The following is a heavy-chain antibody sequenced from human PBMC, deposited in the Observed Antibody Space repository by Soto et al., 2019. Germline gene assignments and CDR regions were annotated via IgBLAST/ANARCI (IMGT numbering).Heavy chain of an antibody. J-gene: IGHJ5*01. V-gene: IGHV5-10-1*01. CDR3: ARVHKNWFDS. CDR1: GYNFTAFW. CDR2: IDPSDSYT. Sequence: PGESLKISCKASGYNFTAFWIHWVRQMPGKGLEGLGKIDPSDSYTNYSPSFEGDVAISTDNSITTSYLQWSSLRASDTTLYFCARVHKNWFDSWAQGTMVTVSS.